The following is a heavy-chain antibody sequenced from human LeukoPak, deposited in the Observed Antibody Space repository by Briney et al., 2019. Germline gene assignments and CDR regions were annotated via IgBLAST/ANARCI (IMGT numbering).Heavy chain of an antibody. CDR2: ISYHGGDE. D-gene: IGHD3-10*01. J-gene: IGHJ3*02. V-gene: IGHV3-30*04. Sequence: GGSLRLSCAASGFTFSSYAMHWVRQAPGKGLEWVAVISYHGGDEYYADSVKGRFTISRDNSKSTLYLQMNSLRAEDTAVYYCARARGASPLMRNDGFDIWGQGTMVTVSS. CDR1: GFTFSSYA. CDR3: ARARGASPLMRNDGFDI.